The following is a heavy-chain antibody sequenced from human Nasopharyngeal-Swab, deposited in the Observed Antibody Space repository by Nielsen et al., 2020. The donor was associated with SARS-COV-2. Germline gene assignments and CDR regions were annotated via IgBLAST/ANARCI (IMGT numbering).Heavy chain of an antibody. J-gene: IGHJ4*02. D-gene: IGHD5-12*01. CDR3: AREGDIVATTYFDY. V-gene: IGHV4-34*01. Sequence: RQAPGKGLEWIGEINHSGSTNYNPSLKSRVTISVDTSKNQFSLKLSSVTAADTAVYYCAREGDIVATTYFDYWGQGTLVTSPQ. CDR2: INHSGST.